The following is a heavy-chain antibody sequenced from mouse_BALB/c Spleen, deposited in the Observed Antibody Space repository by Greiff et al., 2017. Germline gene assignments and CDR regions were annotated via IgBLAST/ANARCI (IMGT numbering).Heavy chain of an antibody. CDR2: INPSTGYT. CDR3: AINYGSSYGSYWYFDV. Sequence: QVQLQQSGAELAKPGASVKMSCKASGYTFTSYWMHWVKQRPGQGLEWIGYINPSTGYTEYNQKFKDKATLTADKSSSTAYMQLSSLTSEDSAVYYCAINYGSSYGSYWYFDVWGAGTTVTVSS. V-gene: IGHV1-7*01. CDR1: GYTFTSYW. J-gene: IGHJ1*01. D-gene: IGHD1-1*01.